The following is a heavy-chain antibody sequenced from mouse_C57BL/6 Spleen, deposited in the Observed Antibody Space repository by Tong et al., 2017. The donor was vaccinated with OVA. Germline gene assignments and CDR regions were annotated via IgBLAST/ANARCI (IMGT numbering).Heavy chain of an antibody. D-gene: IGHD2-1*01. CDR3: ARYSYGNYRGDYAMDY. CDR1: GYTFTSYT. Sequence: VQLQESGAELARPGASVKMSCKASGYTFTSYTMHWVKQRPGQGLEWIGYINPSSGYTNYNQKFKDKATLTADKSSSTAYMQLSSLTSEDSAVYYCARYSYGNYRGDYAMDYWGQGTSVTVSS. V-gene: IGHV1-4*01. CDR2: INPSSGYT. J-gene: IGHJ4*01.